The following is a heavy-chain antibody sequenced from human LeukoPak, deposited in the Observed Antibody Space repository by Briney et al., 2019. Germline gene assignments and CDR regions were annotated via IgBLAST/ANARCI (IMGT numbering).Heavy chain of an antibody. J-gene: IGHJ4*02. V-gene: IGHV4-38-2*02. D-gene: IGHD3-22*01. CDR1: GYSISSGYY. CDR3: ARTGIDYDSSGYYLSCYFDY. CDR2: IYHSGST. Sequence: SETLSLTCTVSGYSISSGYYWGWIRQPPGKGLEWIGSIYHSGSTYYNPSLKSRVTISVDTSKNQFSLKLSSVTAADTAVYYCARTGIDYDSSGYYLSCYFDYWGQGTLVTVSS.